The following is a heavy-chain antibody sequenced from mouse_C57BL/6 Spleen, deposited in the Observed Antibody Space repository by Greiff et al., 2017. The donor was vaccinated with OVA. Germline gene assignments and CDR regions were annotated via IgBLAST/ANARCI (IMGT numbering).Heavy chain of an antibody. CDR1: GFNIKDYY. CDR2: IDPEDGET. D-gene: IGHD1-1*01. CDR3: APYTTVVENYFDY. J-gene: IGHJ2*01. V-gene: IGHV14-2*01. Sequence: EVQLQQSGAELVKPGASVKLSCTASGFNIKDYYMHWVKQRTEQGLEWIGRIDPEDGETKYAPKFQGKATYTADTSSTTAYLQLSSLTSEDTAVYYCAPYTTVVENYFDYWGQGTTLTVSS.